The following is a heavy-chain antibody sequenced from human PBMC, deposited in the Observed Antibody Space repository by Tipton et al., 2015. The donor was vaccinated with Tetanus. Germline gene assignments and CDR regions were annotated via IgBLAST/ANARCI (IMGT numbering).Heavy chain of an antibody. J-gene: IGHJ4*02. Sequence: QSGAEVKKPGDSVKVSCKASGYTFTGNYIHWVRQAPGQGLEWMGWMNPNSGGTNYAQKFQGRVTMTRDTSISTAYMELSRLRSDDTGVYYCARASEGAAALWGQGTLVTVSS. CDR1: GYTFTGNY. D-gene: IGHD6-13*01. V-gene: IGHV1-2*02. CDR2: MNPNSGGT. CDR3: ARASEGAAAL.